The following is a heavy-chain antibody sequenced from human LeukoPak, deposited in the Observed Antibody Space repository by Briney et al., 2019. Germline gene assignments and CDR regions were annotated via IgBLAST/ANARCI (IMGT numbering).Heavy chain of an antibody. D-gene: IGHD5-12*01. J-gene: IGHJ6*04. CDR3: AREGYSGYGGYYYYGMDV. CDR1: GYTFISDG. CDR2: ISAYNGNT. V-gene: IGHV1-18*04. Sequence: GGSVKGSCKASGYTFISDGISWVRQAPGQGLEWMGWISAYNGNTNYAQKVQGRVTMTTDTSTSTAYMEMRSLRSDDTAVYYCAREGYSGYGGYYYYGMDVWGKGTTVTVSS.